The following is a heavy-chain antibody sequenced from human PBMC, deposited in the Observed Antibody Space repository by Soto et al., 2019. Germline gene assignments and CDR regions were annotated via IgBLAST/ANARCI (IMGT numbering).Heavy chain of an antibody. V-gene: IGHV4-39*01. Sequence: SDTLSLTCTVSGGSISSSSYYWGWIRQPPGKGLEWIGSIYYSGSTYYNPSLKSRVTISVDTSKNQFSLKLSSVTAADTAVYYCARHEAARPNKYGMDVWGQGTPVTVSS. D-gene: IGHD6-6*01. J-gene: IGHJ6*02. CDR1: GGSISSSSYY. CDR3: ARHEAARPNKYGMDV. CDR2: IYYSGST.